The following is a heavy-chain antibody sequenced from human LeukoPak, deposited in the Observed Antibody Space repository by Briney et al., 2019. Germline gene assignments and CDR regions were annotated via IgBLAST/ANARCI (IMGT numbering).Heavy chain of an antibody. J-gene: IGHJ4*02. CDR3: ASSGKGRSFTVVTSLGSDLSVY. Sequence: SVKVSCKASGYTFTGYYMHWVRQAPGQGLEWMGGIIPIFGTPNYAQKFQGRVTITADESTSAAYMELSSLRSEDTAVYYCASSGKGRSFTVVTSLGSDLSVYWGQGTLVTVSS. V-gene: IGHV1-69*13. CDR1: GYTFTGYY. D-gene: IGHD4-23*01. CDR2: IIPIFGTP.